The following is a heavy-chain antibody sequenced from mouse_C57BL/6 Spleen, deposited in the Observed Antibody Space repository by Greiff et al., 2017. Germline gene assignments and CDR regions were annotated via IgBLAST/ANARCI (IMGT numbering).Heavy chain of an antibody. Sequence: DVQLQQSGAELVRPGASVKLSCTASGFNITDYYMHWVKQRPEQGLEWIGRIDPEDGDTEYAPKFQGKATMTADTSSNTAYLQLSSLTSEDTAVYYCTRLLRSHYFDYWGQGTTLTVSS. CDR2: IDPEDGDT. D-gene: IGHD1-1*01. CDR3: TRLLRSHYFDY. J-gene: IGHJ2*01. CDR1: GFNITDYY. V-gene: IGHV14-1*01.